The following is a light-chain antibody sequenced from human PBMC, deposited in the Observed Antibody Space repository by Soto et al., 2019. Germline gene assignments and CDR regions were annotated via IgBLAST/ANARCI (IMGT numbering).Light chain of an antibody. CDR1: QSIRYY. CDR2: GAS. V-gene: IGKV1-5*01. CDR3: QHHHSYSQT. Sequence: DIXLTQSPPTLSAXVGDRVTITCRASQSIRYYLAWYQQMPGKAPKLLIYGASSLQSGVPSRFSGSGSGTEFTLTISSLQPDDFATYFCQHHHSYSQTFGQGTKVDIK. J-gene: IGKJ1*01.